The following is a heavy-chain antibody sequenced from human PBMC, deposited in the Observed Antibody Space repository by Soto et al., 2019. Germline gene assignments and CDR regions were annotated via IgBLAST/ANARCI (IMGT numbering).Heavy chain of an antibody. CDR1: GFTFSSYA. Sequence: EVQLLESGGGLVQPGGSLRLSCAASGFTFSSYAMSWVRQAPGKGLEWVSGISVSGGSTYYADSVKGRFTISRDNSKNTLYLQMNSLRAEDTAVYYCTKRFWSAYVVGYYFDYWGQGTLVTVSS. V-gene: IGHV3-23*01. J-gene: IGHJ4*02. CDR3: TKRFWSAYVVGYYFDY. CDR2: ISVSGGST. D-gene: IGHD3-3*01.